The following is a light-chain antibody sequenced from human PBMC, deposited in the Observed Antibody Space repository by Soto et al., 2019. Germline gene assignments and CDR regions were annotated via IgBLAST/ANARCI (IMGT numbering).Light chain of an antibody. CDR1: QSVSSN. CDR3: PPYNNWPLFT. J-gene: IGKJ4*01. CDR2: GAS. Sequence: EIVMTQSPATLSVSPGERATLSCRASQSVSSNLAWYQQKPGQAPRLLIYGASTRATGIPARFSGSGSGTEFTLTISSLQSEDFAVYYCPPYNNWPLFTFLVGTKLDSK. V-gene: IGKV3-15*01.